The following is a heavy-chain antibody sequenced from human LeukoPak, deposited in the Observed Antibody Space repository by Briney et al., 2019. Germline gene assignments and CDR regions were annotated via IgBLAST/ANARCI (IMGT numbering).Heavy chain of an antibody. CDR1: GYTFTGYY. D-gene: IGHD4-11*01. Sequence: GASVKVSCKASGYTFTGYYMHWVRQAPGQGLEWMGWINPNSGGTNYAQKFQGRVTMTRNTSISTAYMELSSLRSEDTAVYYCARGRGSKRPIDYWGQGTLVTVSS. CDR3: ARGRGSKRPIDY. V-gene: IGHV1-2*02. CDR2: INPNSGGT. J-gene: IGHJ4*02.